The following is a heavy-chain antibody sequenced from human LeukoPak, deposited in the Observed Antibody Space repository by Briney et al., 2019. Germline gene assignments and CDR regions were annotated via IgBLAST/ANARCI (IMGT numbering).Heavy chain of an antibody. CDR2: ISSTSRSI. Sequence: GGSLRLSCAASVFTFSSYSMNWVGQAPGRGREGVSSISSTSRSIYYADSAKGRFTTSRDNAKKSLYLQMNSLRAEATAVYYCARAFHRRTGFDYWGQGTLVTVSS. V-gene: IGHV3-21*01. J-gene: IGHJ4*02. CDR3: ARAFHRRTGFDY. D-gene: IGHD1-14*01. CDR1: VFTFSSYS.